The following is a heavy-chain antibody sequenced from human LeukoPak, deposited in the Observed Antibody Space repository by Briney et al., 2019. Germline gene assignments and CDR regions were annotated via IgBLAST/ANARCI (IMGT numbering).Heavy chain of an antibody. Sequence: SETLSLTCTVSGGSISSYYWSWIRQPAGRGLEWIGRIYTSGSTNYNPSLKSRVTMSVDTSKNQFSLKLSSVTAADTAVYYCARDPRVRGVIGYFQHWRQGTLVTVSS. J-gene: IGHJ1*01. CDR1: GGSISSYY. V-gene: IGHV4-4*07. D-gene: IGHD3-10*01. CDR2: IYTSGST. CDR3: ARDPRVRGVIGYFQH.